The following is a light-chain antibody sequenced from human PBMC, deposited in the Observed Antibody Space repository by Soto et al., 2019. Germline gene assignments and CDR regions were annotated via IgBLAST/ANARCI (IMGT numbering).Light chain of an antibody. CDR1: QIISSW. J-gene: IGKJ1*01. V-gene: IGKV1-5*01. Sequence: DIQMTQSPSTLSASVGDRVTVTCRASQIISSWLAWYQQKPGKAPKLLIYDASSLESGVPSRFSGSGSGTEFTLTISSLQPDDSATYYCQQYKSYSRTFGQGTKVEIK. CDR2: DAS. CDR3: QQYKSYSRT.